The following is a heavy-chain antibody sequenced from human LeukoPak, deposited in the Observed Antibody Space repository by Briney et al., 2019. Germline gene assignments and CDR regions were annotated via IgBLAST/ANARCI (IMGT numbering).Heavy chain of an antibody. Sequence: GGALRLSCAASGFTFSSYGMHGVRQAPCKGLEWVAVIWYDGSNKYYADSVKGRFTISRDNSKNTLYLQMNSLRAEDTAVYYCARGRRGYSYGYDDYWGQGNLVTVSS. CDR1: GFTFSSYG. CDR3: ARGRRGYSYGYDDY. D-gene: IGHD5-18*01. J-gene: IGHJ4*02. CDR2: IWYDGSNK. V-gene: IGHV3-33*01.